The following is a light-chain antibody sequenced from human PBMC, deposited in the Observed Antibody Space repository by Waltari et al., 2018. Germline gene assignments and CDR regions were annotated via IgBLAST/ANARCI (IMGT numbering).Light chain of an antibody. Sequence: SYELPQPPSVSVPPGQTARLTCSGAALPRQYAYWYQQRPGQAPMLMIYQDTQRPSEIPERFSGSSSGTTVTLTISEVQAEDEADYYCQSADGSGTYVVFGGGTKLTVL. V-gene: IGLV3-25*03. J-gene: IGLJ2*01. CDR3: QSADGSGTYVV. CDR1: ALPRQY. CDR2: QDT.